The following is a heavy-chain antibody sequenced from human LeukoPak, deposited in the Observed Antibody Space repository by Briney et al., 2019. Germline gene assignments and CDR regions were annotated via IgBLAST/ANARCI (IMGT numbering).Heavy chain of an antibody. J-gene: IGHJ4*02. Sequence: SETLSLTCIVSGGSIRSSSDCWGWIRQAPQKGLEWVGSFFYGGGTHYSPSLKSRATISVDTSKGQFSLKLRSVTAADAAVYFCARQVATAAADTRGYFDYWGQGSVVSVSS. CDR1: GGSIRSSSDC. D-gene: IGHD6-25*01. V-gene: IGHV4-39*01. CDR3: ARQVATAAADTRGYFDY. CDR2: FFYGGGT.